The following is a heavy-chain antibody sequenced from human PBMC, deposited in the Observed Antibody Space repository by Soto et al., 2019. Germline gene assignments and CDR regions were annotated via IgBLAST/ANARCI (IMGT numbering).Heavy chain of an antibody. CDR1: GFTFSSSA. CDR2: LSSNGEST. V-gene: IGHV3-23*01. D-gene: IGHD2-2*01. Sequence: EVQLLESGGGLVQPGGSLRLSCGASGFTFSSSAMSWVRQAPGKGLEWVSALSSNGESTYYADSVQGRFTITRDTSKNTLYLQMNSLRAEDTAVYYCAKDRIEYQVLGYFDYWGQGTLVTVS. J-gene: IGHJ4*02. CDR3: AKDRIEYQVLGYFDY.